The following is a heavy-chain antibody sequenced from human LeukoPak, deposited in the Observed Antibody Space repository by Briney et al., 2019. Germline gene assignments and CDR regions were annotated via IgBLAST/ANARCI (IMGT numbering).Heavy chain of an antibody. J-gene: IGHJ1*01. CDR3: ADGPLDSSSWYRTPRTEYFQH. Sequence: GASVKVSCKASGYTFTSYGISWVRQAPGQGLEWMGWINAGNGNTKYSQKFQGRVTITRDTSASTAYMELSSLRSEDTAVYYCADGPLDSSSWYRTPRTEYFQHWGQGTLVTVSS. CDR2: INAGNGNT. CDR1: GYTFTSYG. V-gene: IGHV1-3*01. D-gene: IGHD6-13*01.